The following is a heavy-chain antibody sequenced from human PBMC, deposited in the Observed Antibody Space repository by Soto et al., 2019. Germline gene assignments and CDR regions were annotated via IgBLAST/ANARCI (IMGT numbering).Heavy chain of an antibody. CDR1: GFSFSTSKMC. CDR3: AGSERATISGLFFHY. V-gene: IGHV2-5*02. D-gene: IGHD5-12*01. CDR2: IYWDDDK. Sequence: QITLKESGPTLVKPTQTLTLTCTFSGFSFSTSKMCVGWIRQPPGKALEWLALIYWDDDKRYSPSLKSRLTITRDTSRNQVVLTLTNMDPVDTATYFCAGSERATISGLFFHYWGQGTLVTVSS. J-gene: IGHJ1*01.